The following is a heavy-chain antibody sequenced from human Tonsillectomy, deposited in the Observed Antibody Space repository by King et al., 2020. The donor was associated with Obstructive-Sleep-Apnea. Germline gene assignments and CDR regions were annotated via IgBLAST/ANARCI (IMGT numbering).Heavy chain of an antibody. V-gene: IGHV3-66*01. CDR2: IYSEGNT. D-gene: IGHD3-10*01. J-gene: IGHJ6*02. Sequence: VQLVESGGGLVQPGGSLRVSCAASGFSVISTYMSWVRQAPGKGLEWVSVIYSEGNTYSADSVKGRFIISRDNSKNTPYLQMNSLRAEDTAVYYRARDHFTRGAGSGTPAYHYYGIDVWGQGTTVTVSS. CDR1: GFSVISTY. CDR3: ARDHFTRGAGSGTPAYHYYGIDV.